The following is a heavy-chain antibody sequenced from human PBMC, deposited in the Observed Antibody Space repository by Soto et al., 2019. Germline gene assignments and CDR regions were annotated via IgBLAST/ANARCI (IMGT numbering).Heavy chain of an antibody. Sequence: GGSLRLSCAASGFTFSSYGMHWVRQAPGKGLEWVAVIWYDGSNKYYADSVKGRFTISRDNSKNTLYLQMNSLRAEDTAVYYCARDRIPSSAYSSSWYVDYWGQGTLVTVSS. CDR3: ARDRIPSSAYSSSWYVDY. J-gene: IGHJ4*02. CDR2: IWYDGSNK. CDR1: GFTFSSYG. D-gene: IGHD6-13*01. V-gene: IGHV3-33*01.